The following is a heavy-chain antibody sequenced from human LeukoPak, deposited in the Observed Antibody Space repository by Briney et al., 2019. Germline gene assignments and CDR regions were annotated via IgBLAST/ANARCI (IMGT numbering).Heavy chain of an antibody. CDR3: ARAHLLGDFDY. CDR2: IYHSGST. V-gene: IGHV4-38-2*02. J-gene: IGHJ4*02. D-gene: IGHD3-16*01. CDR1: GYSISSGYY. Sequence: SETLSLTCTGSGYSISSGYYWGWIRQPPGKGLEWIGSIYHSGSTYYNPSLKSRVTISVDTSKNQFSLKLSSVTAADTAVYYCARAHLLGDFDYWGQGTLVTVSS.